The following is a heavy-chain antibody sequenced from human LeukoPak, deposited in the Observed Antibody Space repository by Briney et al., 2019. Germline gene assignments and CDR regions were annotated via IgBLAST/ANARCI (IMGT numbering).Heavy chain of an antibody. J-gene: IGHJ4*02. CDR2: ISNSGSTI. CDR3: AGTVAFDY. Sequence: GGSLRLSCAASGFTFSNYEMNWVRQTPGKGLEWVTYISNSGSTIYYAESVKGRFTISRDNAKNSLYLQMNSLRAEDTAVYYCAGTVAFDYWGQGTLVTVSS. CDR1: GFTFSNYE. V-gene: IGHV3-48*03. D-gene: IGHD4-23*01.